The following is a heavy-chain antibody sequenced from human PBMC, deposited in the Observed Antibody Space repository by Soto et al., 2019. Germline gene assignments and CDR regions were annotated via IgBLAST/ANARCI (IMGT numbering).Heavy chain of an antibody. CDR3: XXXXXXXXXXLFPFDY. J-gene: IGHJ4*02. V-gene: IGHV1-18*01. CDR1: GYTFTSYG. Sequence: QVQLVQSGAEVKKPGASVKVSCKASGYTFTSYGISWVRQAPGPGLEWMGWISAYNGNTNYAQKLQGRVTMTTDTXXXXXXXXXXXXXXXXXXXXXXXXXXXXXXXXLFPFDYWGQGTLVTVSS. D-gene: IGHD2-21*01. CDR2: ISAYNGNT.